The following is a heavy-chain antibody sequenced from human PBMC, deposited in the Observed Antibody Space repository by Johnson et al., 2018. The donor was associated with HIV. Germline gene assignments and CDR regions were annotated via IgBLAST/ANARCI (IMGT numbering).Heavy chain of an antibody. J-gene: IGHJ3*02. Sequence: VQLVESGGGLVQPGGSLRLSCAASGFTVSSNYMSWVRQAPGKGLEWVSVIYSGGSTYYADSVKGRFTISRDNSKNTLYLKMTSLRAEDTAVYYCARGLRSGLIIGGAFDIWGQGTMVTVSS. CDR2: IYSGGST. D-gene: IGHD3-10*01. V-gene: IGHV3-53*01. CDR1: GFTVSSNY. CDR3: ARGLRSGLIIGGAFDI.